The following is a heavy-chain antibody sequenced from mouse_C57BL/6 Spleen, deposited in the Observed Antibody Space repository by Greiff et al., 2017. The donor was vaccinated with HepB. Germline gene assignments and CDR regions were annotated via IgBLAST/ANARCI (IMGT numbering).Heavy chain of an antibody. CDR1: GYSFTDYN. V-gene: IGHV1-39*01. D-gene: IGHD2-3*01. J-gene: IGHJ2*01. CDR2: INPNYGTT. CDR3: ASSLYDGYYGDY. Sequence: LQESGPELVKPGASVKISCKASGYSFTDYNMNWVKQSNGKSLEWIGVINPNYGTTSYNQKFKGKATLTVDQSASTAYMQLNSLTSEDSAVYYGASSLYDGYYGDYWGQGTTLTVSS.